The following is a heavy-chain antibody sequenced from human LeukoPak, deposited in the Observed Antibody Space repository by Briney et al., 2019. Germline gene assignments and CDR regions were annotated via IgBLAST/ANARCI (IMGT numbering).Heavy chain of an antibody. J-gene: IGHJ6*03. Sequence: PGGSLRLSCAASGFTFSSYEMNWVRQAPGKGLVWVSRINSDGSSTSYADSVKGRFTISRDNAKNTLYLQMNSLRAEDTAVYYCARAGPYYYDSSGYYYPSYYYYYMDVWGKGTTVTVSS. CDR3: ARAGPYYYDSSGYYYPSYYYYYMDV. CDR2: INSDGSST. CDR1: GFTFSSYE. V-gene: IGHV3-74*01. D-gene: IGHD3-22*01.